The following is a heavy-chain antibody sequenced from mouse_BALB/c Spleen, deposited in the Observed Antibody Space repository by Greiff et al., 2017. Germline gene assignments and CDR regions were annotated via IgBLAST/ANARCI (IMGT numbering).Heavy chain of an antibody. CDR3: ARELYFDY. Sequence: QVQLKQPGAELVKPGASVKLSCKASGYTFTSYWMHWVKQRPGQGLEWIGEIDPSDSYTNYNQKFKGKATLTVDKSSSTAYMQLSSLTSEDSAVYYCARELYFDYWGQGTTLTVSS. J-gene: IGHJ2*01. CDR1: GYTFTSYW. V-gene: IGHV1-69*02. CDR2: IDPSDSYT.